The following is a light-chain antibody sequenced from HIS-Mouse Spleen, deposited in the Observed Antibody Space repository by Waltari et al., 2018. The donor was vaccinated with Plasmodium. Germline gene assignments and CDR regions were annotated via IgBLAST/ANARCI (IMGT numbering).Light chain of an antibody. Sequence: QSALTQPPSASGSPGQSVTISCTGTSSDVGGYNYVSWYQHHPGKAPNLMIYEVSKRPSGVPDRFSGSKSGNTASLTVSGLQAEDEADYYCSSYAGSNKLVFGGGTKLTVL. CDR3: SSYAGSNKLV. V-gene: IGLV2-8*01. CDR2: EVS. CDR1: SSDVGGYNY. J-gene: IGLJ2*01.